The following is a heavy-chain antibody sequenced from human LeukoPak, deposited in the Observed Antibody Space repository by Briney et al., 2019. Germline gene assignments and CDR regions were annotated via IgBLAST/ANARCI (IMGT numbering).Heavy chain of an antibody. Sequence: AGGSLRLSCAASGFTFSSYEMNWVRQAPGKGLEWVSYISSSGSTIYYADSVKGRFTISRDNAKNSLYLQMNSLRAEDTAVYYCARARHSSGWSFWFDPWGQGTLVTVSS. CDR1: GFTFSSYE. V-gene: IGHV3-48*03. CDR3: ARARHSSGWSFWFDP. J-gene: IGHJ5*02. CDR2: ISSSGSTI. D-gene: IGHD6-19*01.